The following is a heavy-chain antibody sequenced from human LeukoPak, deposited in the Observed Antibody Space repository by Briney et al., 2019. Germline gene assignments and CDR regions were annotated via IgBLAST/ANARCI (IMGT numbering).Heavy chain of an antibody. CDR1: GYTFTSYT. J-gene: IGHJ4*02. D-gene: IGHD5-18*01. V-gene: IGHV7-4-1*02. CDR3: ARAHPGYSYGPPFIDY. CDR2: INTNTGNP. Sequence: ASVKVSCKASGYTFTSYTMNWVRQAPGQGLEWMGWINTNTGNPTYAQGFTGRFVFSLDTSVSTAYLQISSLKAEGTAIYYCARAHPGYSYGPPFIDYWGQGTLVTASS.